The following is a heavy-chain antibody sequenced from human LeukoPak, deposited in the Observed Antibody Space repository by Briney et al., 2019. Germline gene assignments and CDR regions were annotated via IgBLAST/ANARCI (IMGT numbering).Heavy chain of an antibody. D-gene: IGHD2-15*01. J-gene: IGHJ4*02. CDR2: INHSGST. Sequence: PSETLSLTCAAYGGSFSGYYWSWIRQPPGKGLEWIGEINHSGSTNYNPSLKSRVTISVDTSKNQFSLKLSSVTAADTAVYYCARRELGYCSGGSCYPSRIVGYSYGLLDYWGQGTLVTVSS. V-gene: IGHV4-34*01. CDR1: GGSFSGYY. CDR3: ARRELGYCSGGSCYPSRIVGYSYGLLDY.